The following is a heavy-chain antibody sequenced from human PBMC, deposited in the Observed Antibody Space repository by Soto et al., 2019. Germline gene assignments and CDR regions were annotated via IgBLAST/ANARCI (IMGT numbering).Heavy chain of an antibody. V-gene: IGHV4-39*01. J-gene: IGHJ2*01. CDR2: IYYTGYT. CDR1: GGPISSSSFY. Sequence: SETLSLTCTVSGGPISSSSFYWGWIRRAAGKGLGWLATIYYTGYTYHNPSLKSHVTISVETSKDQLSLKLTSVTAADTALYYCARSAIATHWFFDLWGRGTLVTVSS. CDR3: ARSAIATHWFFDL. D-gene: IGHD5-18*01.